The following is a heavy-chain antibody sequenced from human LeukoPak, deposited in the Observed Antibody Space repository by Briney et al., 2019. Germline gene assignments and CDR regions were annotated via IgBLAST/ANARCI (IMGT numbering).Heavy chain of an antibody. D-gene: IGHD6-19*01. CDR2: INHSGST. V-gene: IGHV4-34*01. CDR1: GGSFSGYY. CDR3: ARNTGWYGPLDY. J-gene: IGHJ4*02. Sequence: SETLSLTCAVYGGSFSGYYWSWIRQPPGQGLEWIGEINHSGSTNYNPSLKSRVTISVDTSKNQFSLKLSSVTAADTAVYYCARNTGWYGPLDYWGQGTLVTVSS.